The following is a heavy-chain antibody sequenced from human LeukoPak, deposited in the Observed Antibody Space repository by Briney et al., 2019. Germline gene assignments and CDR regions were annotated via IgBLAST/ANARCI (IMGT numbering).Heavy chain of an antibody. CDR1: GYTFTSYA. CDR2: INAGNGNT. Sequence: ASVKVSCKASGYTFTSYAMHWVRQAPGQRLEWMGWINAGNGNTKYSQKFQGRVTITRDTSASTVYMELSSLRSEDTAVYYCARVRYSYGPRALGYWGQGTLVTVSS. J-gene: IGHJ4*02. V-gene: IGHV1-3*01. D-gene: IGHD5-18*01. CDR3: ARVRYSYGPRALGY.